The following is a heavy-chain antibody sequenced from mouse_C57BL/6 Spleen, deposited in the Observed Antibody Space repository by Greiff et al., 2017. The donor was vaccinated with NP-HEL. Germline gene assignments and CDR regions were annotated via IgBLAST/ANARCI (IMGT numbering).Heavy chain of an antibody. CDR1: GYTFTSYG. V-gene: IGHV1-81*01. J-gene: IGHJ2*01. CDR3: ARGAYGNYEVDY. CDR2: IYPRSGNT. Sequence: QVQLQQSGAELARPGASVKLSCKASGYTFTSYGISWVKQRTGQGLEWIGEIYPRSGNTYYNEKFKGKATLTADKSSSTAYMELRSLTSEDSAVYFCARGAYGNYEVDYWGQGTTLTVSS. D-gene: IGHD2-1*01.